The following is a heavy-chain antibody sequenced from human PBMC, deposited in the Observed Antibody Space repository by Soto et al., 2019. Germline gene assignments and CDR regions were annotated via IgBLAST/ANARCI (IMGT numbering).Heavy chain of an antibody. D-gene: IGHD5-12*01. CDR2: IYHSGTA. V-gene: IGHV4-59*01. CDR1: GGSMNYYY. Sequence: ETLSLTCTVSGGSMNYYYWSWIRQPPGNGLEWIGYIYHSGTAEYNPSLKSRVTLSVDTSKSQFSLMMSSVTTADTAVYYCARDRAIISAPTKEYVFEIWGQGTTVTVSS. J-gene: IGHJ6*02. CDR3: ARDRAIISAPTKEYVFEI.